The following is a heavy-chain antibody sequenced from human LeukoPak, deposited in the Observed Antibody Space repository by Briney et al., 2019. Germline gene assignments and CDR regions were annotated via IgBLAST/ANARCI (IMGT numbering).Heavy chain of an antibody. D-gene: IGHD5-24*01. CDR2: ISSSGSTI. Sequence: GGSLRLSCAASRFTFSTYEMNWVRQAPGKGLEWVSYISSSGSTIYYADSVKGRFTISRDNAKNSLYLQMNSLRAEDTAVYYCARRGMATISTYSHFDYWGQGTLVTVSS. V-gene: IGHV3-48*03. J-gene: IGHJ4*02. CDR3: ARRGMATISTYSHFDY. CDR1: RFTFSTYE.